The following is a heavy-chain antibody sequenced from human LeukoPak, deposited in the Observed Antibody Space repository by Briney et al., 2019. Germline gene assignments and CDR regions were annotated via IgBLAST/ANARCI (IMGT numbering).Heavy chain of an antibody. CDR2: ISGGGTGT. CDR1: GFTFSSYA. D-gene: IGHD2-2*02. J-gene: IGHJ4*02. Sequence: PGGSPRLSCVASGFTFSSYAINWVRQAPGKGVEGVSGISGGGTGTYYADSVKGGFTISRDNSKNTAYLQMTSLTAEDTAIYYCAKDSDTPGFFDYWGQGTPVTVSS. CDR3: AKDSDTPGFFDY. V-gene: IGHV3-23*01.